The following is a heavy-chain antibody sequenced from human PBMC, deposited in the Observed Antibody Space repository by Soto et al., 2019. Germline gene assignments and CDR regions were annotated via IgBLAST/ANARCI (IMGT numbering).Heavy chain of an antibody. CDR3: ARSGGTGWFDP. CDR1: GFTFSSYA. J-gene: IGHJ5*02. V-gene: IGHV3-30-3*01. Sequence: PGGSLRLSCAASGFTFSSYAMHWVRQAPGKGLEWVAVISYDGSNKYYADSVKGRFTISRDNSKNTLYLQMNSLRAEDTAVYYCARSGGTGWFDPWGQGTLVTVSS. CDR2: ISYDGSNK. D-gene: IGHD3-16*01.